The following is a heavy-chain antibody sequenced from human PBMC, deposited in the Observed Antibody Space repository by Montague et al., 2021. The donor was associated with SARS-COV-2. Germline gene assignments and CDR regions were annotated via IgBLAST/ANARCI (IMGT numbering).Heavy chain of an antibody. CDR1: GGSFSGYY. V-gene: IGHV4-34*01. CDR3: ARGPTNNIGMVATRLDY. Sequence: SETLSLTCAVYGGSFSGYYWNWIRQPPGKGLEWFGEINHSGSTNXNPSLKSRVTISVDTSNNQFSLKLTSVTAADTAVYYCARGPTNNIGMVATRLDYWGQGTLVTVSS. J-gene: IGHJ4*02. CDR2: INHSGST. D-gene: IGHD5-12*01.